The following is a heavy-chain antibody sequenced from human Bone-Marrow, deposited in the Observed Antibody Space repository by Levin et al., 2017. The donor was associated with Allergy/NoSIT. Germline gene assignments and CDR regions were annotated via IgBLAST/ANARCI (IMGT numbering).Heavy chain of an antibody. CDR3: ARISGGY. Sequence: KASETLSLTCAVYGGSLSGYYWTWIRQPPGKGLEWIGEINHSGRTNYISSLKSRVTISVDTSKNQFFLKLSSVTAADTAVYYCARISGGYWGQGVLVTVST. CDR1: GGSLSGYY. D-gene: IGHD3-10*01. CDR2: INHSGRT. J-gene: IGHJ4*02. V-gene: IGHV4-34*01.